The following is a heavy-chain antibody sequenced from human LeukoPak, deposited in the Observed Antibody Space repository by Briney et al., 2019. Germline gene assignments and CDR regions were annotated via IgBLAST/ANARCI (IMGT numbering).Heavy chain of an antibody. CDR2: TYYRSKWYN. Sequence: SQTLSLTCAISGDSVSSNSVAWNWIRQSPSRGLEWLGRTYYRSKWYNDYAVSVKSRITINPDTSKNHFSLQLNSVTPEDTAMYYCAKEGAGFGYWGQGTLVTVSS. V-gene: IGHV6-1*01. CDR3: AKEGAGFGY. J-gene: IGHJ4*02. CDR1: GDSVSSNSVA. D-gene: IGHD1-26*01.